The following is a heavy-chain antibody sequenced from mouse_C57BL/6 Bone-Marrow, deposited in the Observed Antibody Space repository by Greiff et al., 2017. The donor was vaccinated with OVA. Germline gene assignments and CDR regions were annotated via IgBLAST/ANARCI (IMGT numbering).Heavy chain of an antibody. J-gene: IGHJ2*01. D-gene: IGHD4-1*01. CDR2: INPYNGGT. Sequence: VQLKQSGPVLVKPGASVKMSCKASGYTFTDYYMNWVKQSHGKSLEWIGVINPYNGGTSYNQKFKGKATLTVDKSSSTAYMELNSLTSEDSAVYYCARGELVFDYWGQGTTLTVSS. CDR3: ARGELVFDY. CDR1: GYTFTDYY. V-gene: IGHV1-19*01.